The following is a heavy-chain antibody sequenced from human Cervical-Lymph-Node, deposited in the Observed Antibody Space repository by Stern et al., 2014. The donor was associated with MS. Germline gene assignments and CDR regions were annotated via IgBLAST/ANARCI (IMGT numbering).Heavy chain of an antibody. CDR3: ARHPDYGDYYFDY. CDR1: GGSISSSSYY. J-gene: IGHJ4*02. CDR2: IYYSGST. D-gene: IGHD4-17*01. V-gene: IGHV4-39*01. Sequence: QLQLQESGPGLVKPSETLSLTCTVSGGSISSSSYYWGWIRQPPGKGLEWIGSIYYSGSTYYNPSLKSRVTISVDTSKNQFSLKRSSVTAADTAVYYCARHPDYGDYYFDYWGQGTLVTVSS.